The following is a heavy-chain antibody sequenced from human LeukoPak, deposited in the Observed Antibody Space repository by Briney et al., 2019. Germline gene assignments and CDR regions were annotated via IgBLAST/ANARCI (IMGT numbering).Heavy chain of an antibody. CDR3: ARPGYDTSGYYL. Sequence: SETLSLTCTVSGGSISSYYWSWIRQPPGKGLEWIGYIYYSGSTNYNPSLKSRVTISVDTSKNQFSLKLSSVTADDTAVYYCARPGYDTSGYYLWGQGTLVTVSS. CDR2: IYYSGST. D-gene: IGHD3-22*01. CDR1: GGSISSYY. V-gene: IGHV4-59*01. J-gene: IGHJ4*02.